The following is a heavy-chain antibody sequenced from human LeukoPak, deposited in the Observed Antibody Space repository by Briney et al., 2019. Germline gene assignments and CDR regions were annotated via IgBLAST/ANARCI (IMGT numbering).Heavy chain of an antibody. CDR3: ARRYCSSTSCYCDY. J-gene: IGHJ4*02. CDR1: GGSISSYY. V-gene: IGHV4-59*01. Sequence: SETLSLTCTVSGGSISSYYWSWIRQPPGKGLEWIGYIYYSGSTNYNPSLRSRVTISVDTSKNQFSLKLSSVTAADTAVYYSARRYCSSTSCYCDYWGQGTLVTVSS. CDR2: IYYSGST. D-gene: IGHD2-2*01.